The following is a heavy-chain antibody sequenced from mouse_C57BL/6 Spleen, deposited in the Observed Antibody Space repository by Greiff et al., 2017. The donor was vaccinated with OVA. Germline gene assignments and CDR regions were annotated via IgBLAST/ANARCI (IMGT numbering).Heavy chain of an antibody. CDR3: ARDGLTGQYFDV. CDR1: GFTFSSYA. J-gene: IGHJ1*03. D-gene: IGHD4-1*01. V-gene: IGHV5-4*01. Sequence: EVQLVESGGGLVKPGGSLKLSCAASGFTFSSYAMSWVRQTPEKRLEWVATISDGGSYTYYPDNVKGRFTISRDNAKNNLYLQMSHLKSEDTAMYYCARDGLTGQYFDVWGTGTTVTVSS. CDR2: ISDGGSYT.